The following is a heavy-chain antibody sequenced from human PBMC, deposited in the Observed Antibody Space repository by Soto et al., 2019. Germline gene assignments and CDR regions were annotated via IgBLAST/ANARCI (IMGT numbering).Heavy chain of an antibody. CDR2: ISSDGSKE. CDR3: ATLPGGDPRDY. J-gene: IGHJ4*02. V-gene: IGHV3-30-3*01. Sequence: QVQLVESGGGVVQPGRSLRLSCAASGFTFSTYAMHWVRQAPGKGLEWVAVISSDGSKEYFADSVRGRFTIPRDNSKNTLYLHMNSLSAEDTAVYYCATLPGGDPRDYWGQGTLVTVSS. CDR1: GFTFSTYA. D-gene: IGHD2-21*02.